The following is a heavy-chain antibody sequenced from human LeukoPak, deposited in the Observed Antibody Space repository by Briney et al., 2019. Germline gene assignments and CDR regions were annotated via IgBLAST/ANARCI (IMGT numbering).Heavy chain of an antibody. CDR1: GFTFSGSA. J-gene: IGHJ4*02. Sequence: GGSLRLSCAASGFTFSGSAMHWVRQASGKGLEWVGRIRSKANSYATAYVASVKGRFTISRDDSKNTAYLQMNSLKTEDTAVYYCTRNNCSSTSCYDYWGQGTLVTVSS. CDR2: IRSKANSYAT. CDR3: TRNNCSSTSCYDY. D-gene: IGHD2-2*01. V-gene: IGHV3-73*01.